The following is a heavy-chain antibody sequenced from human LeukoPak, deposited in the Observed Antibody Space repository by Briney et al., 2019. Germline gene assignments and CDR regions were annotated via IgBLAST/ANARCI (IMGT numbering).Heavy chain of an antibody. V-gene: IGHV3-30*02. CDR2: IRYDGSNK. CDR3: AREGRYFDWLPYDDAFDI. Sequence: GGSLRLSCAASGFTFSSYGMHWVRQAPGKGLERVAFIRYDGSNKYYADSVKGRFTISRDNAKNSLYLQMNSLRAEDTAVYYCAREGRYFDWLPYDDAFDIWGQGTMVTVSS. J-gene: IGHJ3*02. CDR1: GFTFSSYG. D-gene: IGHD3-9*01.